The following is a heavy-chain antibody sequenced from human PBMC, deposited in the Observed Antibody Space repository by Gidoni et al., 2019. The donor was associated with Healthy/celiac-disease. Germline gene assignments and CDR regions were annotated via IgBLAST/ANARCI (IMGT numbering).Heavy chain of an antibody. J-gene: IGHJ4*02. CDR2: ISYDGSNK. CDR3: AKERSGYSSGWYAFDY. Sequence: QVQLVESGGGVVQPGRSLRLSCAASGFTFSSYGMHWVRQAPGKGLEWVAVISYDGSNKYYADSVKGRFTISRDNSKNTLYLQMNSLRAEDTAVYYCAKERSGYSSGWYAFDYWGQGTLVTVSS. D-gene: IGHD6-19*01. V-gene: IGHV3-30*18. CDR1: GFTFSSYG.